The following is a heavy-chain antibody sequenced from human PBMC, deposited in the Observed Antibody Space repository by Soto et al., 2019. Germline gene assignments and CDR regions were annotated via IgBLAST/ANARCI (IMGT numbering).Heavy chain of an antibody. Sequence: QVQLVESGGGVVQPGRSLRRSCAASGFTFRSYAMHWVRQAPGKGLEWVAAISFDGSNKYYADSVKGRFTISRDNSENTMYLQMNGLRPEDTAVYYCAKDTAIVTRVKLWIYYFDYWGQGTLVTVSS. D-gene: IGHD5-12*01. V-gene: IGHV3-30*18. CDR3: AKDTAIVTRVKLWIYYFDY. CDR1: GFTFRSYA. CDR2: ISFDGSNK. J-gene: IGHJ4*02.